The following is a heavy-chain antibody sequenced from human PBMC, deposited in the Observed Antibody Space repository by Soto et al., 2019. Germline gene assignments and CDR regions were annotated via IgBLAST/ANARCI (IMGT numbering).Heavy chain of an antibody. J-gene: IGHJ4*02. CDR2: ISGSGGST. D-gene: IGHD6-19*01. V-gene: IGHV3-23*01. Sequence: GGSLKLSCAASGFTFSSYAMSWVRQAPGKGREWVSAISGSGGSTYYADSVKGRFTISRDNSKNTLYLQMNSLRAEDTAVYYCAKDPIAVAGNYWGQGTLVTVSS. CDR3: AKDPIAVAGNY. CDR1: GFTFSSYA.